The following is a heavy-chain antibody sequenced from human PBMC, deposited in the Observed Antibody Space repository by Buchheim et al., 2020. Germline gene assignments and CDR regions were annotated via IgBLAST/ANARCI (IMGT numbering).Heavy chain of an antibody. CDR2: ISSSSSYI. CDR1: GFTFSSYS. D-gene: IGHD6-19*01. V-gene: IGHV3-21*01. Sequence: EVQLVESGGGLVKPGGSLRLSCAASGFTFSSYSMNWVRQAPGKGLEWVSSISSSSSYIYYADSVKGRFTISRDNAKNSLYLQMNSLRAEDTAVYYCARPSIAVAENNYYYYYMDVWGKGTT. J-gene: IGHJ6*03. CDR3: ARPSIAVAENNYYYYYMDV.